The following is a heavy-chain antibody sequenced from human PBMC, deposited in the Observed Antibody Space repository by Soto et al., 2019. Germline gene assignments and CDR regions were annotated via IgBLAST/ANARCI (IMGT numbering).Heavy chain of an antibody. CDR2: ISYDGSNK. CDR3: AKDELDIVVVPAAYHFDY. D-gene: IGHD2-2*03. Sequence: GGSLRLSCAASGFTFSSYGMHWVRQAPGKGLEWVAVISYDGSNKYYADSVKGRFTISRDNSKNTLYLQMNSLRAEDTAVYYCAKDELDIVVVPAAYHFDYWGQGTLVTVSS. CDR1: GFTFSSYG. V-gene: IGHV3-30*18. J-gene: IGHJ4*02.